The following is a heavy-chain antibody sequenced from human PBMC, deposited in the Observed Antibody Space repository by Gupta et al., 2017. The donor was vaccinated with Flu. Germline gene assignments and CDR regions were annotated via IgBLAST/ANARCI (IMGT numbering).Heavy chain of an antibody. CDR3: ARRVVTKFDF. J-gene: IGHJ4*02. CDR2: IYYSGTT. CDR1: GGTSSSFY. V-gene: IGHV4-39*01. D-gene: IGHD2-21*02. Sequence: QLQLQESGPGLVRPSETLSLTCSVSGGTSSSFYWDWIRQPPGQGLEGIGSIYYSGTTYYAPSLKSRAAISIDTSKTQFSLELSSPTAADTAVYYCARRVVTKFDFWGQGMLVSVSS.